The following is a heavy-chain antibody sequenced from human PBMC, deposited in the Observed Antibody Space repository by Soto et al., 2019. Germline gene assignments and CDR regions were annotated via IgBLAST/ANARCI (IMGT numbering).Heavy chain of an antibody. Sequence: PSETLSLTCTVSGGSISSGGYYWSWIRQHPGKGVEWIGYIYYSGSTYYNPSLKSRVTISVDTSKNQFSLKLSSVTAADTAVYYCARSGIAVAGNGDWFDPWGQGTQVTVSS. D-gene: IGHD6-19*01. CDR1: GGSISSGGYY. CDR3: ARSGIAVAGNGDWFDP. CDR2: IYYSGST. V-gene: IGHV4-31*03. J-gene: IGHJ5*02.